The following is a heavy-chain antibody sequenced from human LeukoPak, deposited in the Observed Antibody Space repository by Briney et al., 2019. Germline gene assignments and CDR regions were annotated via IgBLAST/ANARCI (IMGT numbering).Heavy chain of an antibody. J-gene: IGHJ4*02. CDR2: IIPIFGTA. D-gene: IGHD3-10*01. CDR1: GGTFSSYA. V-gene: IGHV1-69*01. Sequence: SVKVSCKASGGTFSSYAISWVRQAPGQGLEWMGGIIPIFGTANYAQKFQGRVTITADESTSTAYMELSSLRSEDTAVYYCARDQNYYGSGSYYNVDYWGQGTLVTVSS. CDR3: ARDQNYYGSGSYYNVDY.